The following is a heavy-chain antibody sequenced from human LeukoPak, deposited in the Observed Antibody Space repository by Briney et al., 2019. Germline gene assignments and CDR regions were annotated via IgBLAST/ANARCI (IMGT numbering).Heavy chain of an antibody. D-gene: IGHD3-9*01. CDR1: GYTFTSYG. CDR3: ARGRLPDILSLGGDAFDI. V-gene: IGHV1-18*01. CDR2: ISAYNGNT. Sequence: ASVKVSCKASGYTFTSYGISWVRQAPGQGLEWMGWISAYNGNTNYAQKLQGRVTMTTDTSTSTAYMELRSLRSDDTAVYYCARGRLPDILSLGGDAFDIWGQGTMVTVSS. J-gene: IGHJ3*02.